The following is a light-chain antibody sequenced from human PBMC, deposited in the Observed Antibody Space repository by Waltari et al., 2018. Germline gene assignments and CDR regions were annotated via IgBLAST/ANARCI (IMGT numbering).Light chain of an antibody. V-gene: IGLV1-47*01. CDR1: NSNIGSNP. CDR3: AAWDDSPIGQV. CDR2: KND. Sequence: QSVLTQPPSASGTPGQRVTISCSGSNSNIGSNPVSWYQQFPGTAPKLVIYKNDQRPSGVPARFSASQSGTAASLAVSGLRSEDEADDYCAAWDDSPIGQVFGGGTKVTVL. J-gene: IGLJ3*02.